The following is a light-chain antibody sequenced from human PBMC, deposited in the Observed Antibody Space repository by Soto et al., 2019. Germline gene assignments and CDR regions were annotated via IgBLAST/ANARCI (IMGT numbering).Light chain of an antibody. J-gene: IGKJ4*01. CDR1: QSISSY. CDR2: AAF. V-gene: IGKV1-39*01. Sequence: DIQMTQSPSSLSASVGDRVTITCRASQSISSYLNWYQQKPGKAPKLLIYAAFNLQSGVPSRFSGSRSGTDFTLTISSLQPEDFATYYCQQSYSTPLTFGGGTKVEI. CDR3: QQSYSTPLT.